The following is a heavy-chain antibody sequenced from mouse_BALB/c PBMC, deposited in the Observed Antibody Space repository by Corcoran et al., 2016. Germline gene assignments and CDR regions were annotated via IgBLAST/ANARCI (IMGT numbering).Heavy chain of an antibody. CDR3: ARRTYDYEIYAMDY. CDR1: GYTFTNYG. J-gene: IGHJ4*01. CDR2: INTYTGEP. V-gene: IGHV9-3-1*01. Sequence: QIQLVQSGPELKKPGETVKISCKASGYTFTNYGMNWVKQAPGKGLKWMGWINTYTGEPTYADDFKGRFAFSLETSASTAYLQINNLKNEDTATYFCARRTYDYEIYAMDYWGRGTSVTVSS. D-gene: IGHD2-4*01.